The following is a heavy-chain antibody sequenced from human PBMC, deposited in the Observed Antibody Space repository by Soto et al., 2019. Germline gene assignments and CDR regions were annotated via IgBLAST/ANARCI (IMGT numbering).Heavy chain of an antibody. D-gene: IGHD3-16*01. Sequence: SLRLSCTPSGFTFSSCAMSWVRQAPGKGLEWVSSISTSSSYIYYADSMKGRFTISRDNAKNSLYLQMNSLRAEDTAVYYCARDLHDYVSFRFDPWGQGTLVTVSS. CDR1: GFTFSSCA. CDR3: ARDLHDYVSFRFDP. J-gene: IGHJ5*02. CDR2: ISTSSSYI. V-gene: IGHV3-21*01.